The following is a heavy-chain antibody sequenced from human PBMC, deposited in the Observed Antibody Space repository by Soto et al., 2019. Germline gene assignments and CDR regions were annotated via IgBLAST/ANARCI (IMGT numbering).Heavy chain of an antibody. D-gene: IGHD6-6*01. J-gene: IGHJ6*02. CDR1: GGSISGYY. CDR2: MYYSGFT. Sequence: SETLSLTCTVSGGSISGYYWSWIRQPPGKRPEWIGYMYYSGFTNYNPSLKRRVTMSLDTSNNQSSLKLSSVTAADTAVYYCARGFGLAAQGMDVWGQGTTVTVSS. V-gene: IGHV4-59*01. CDR3: ARGFGLAAQGMDV.